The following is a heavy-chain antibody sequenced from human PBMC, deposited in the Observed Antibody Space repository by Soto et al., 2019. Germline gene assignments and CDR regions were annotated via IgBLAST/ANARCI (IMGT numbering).Heavy chain of an antibody. CDR3: ATDYYPDSRGYHFQYRYWFDP. J-gene: IGHJ5*02. V-gene: IGHV1-2*02. CDR2: INPNRGGT. CDR1: GYTFTGYY. Sequence: GASVKVSCKASGYTFTGYYMHWVRQAPGQGLEWMGWINPNRGGTNYAQKFQGMVTMTRDTSISTAYMELSRLRSDDAAVYYCATDYYPDSRGYHFQYRYWFDPWGQGPLVTVSS. D-gene: IGHD3-22*01.